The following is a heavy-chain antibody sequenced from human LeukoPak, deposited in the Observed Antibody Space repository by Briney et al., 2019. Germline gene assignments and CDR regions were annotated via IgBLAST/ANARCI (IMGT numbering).Heavy chain of an antibody. V-gene: IGHV4-34*01. CDR2: INHSGST. D-gene: IGHD3-3*02. CDR1: GGSFSGYY. CDR3: ARGETSLEWLIHDY. Sequence: SETLSLTCAVYGGSFSGYYWSWIRQPPGKGLEWIGEINHSGSTNYNPSLKSRVTISVDTSKNQFSLKLSSVTAADTAVYYCARGETSLEWLIHDYWGQGTLVTVSS. J-gene: IGHJ4*02.